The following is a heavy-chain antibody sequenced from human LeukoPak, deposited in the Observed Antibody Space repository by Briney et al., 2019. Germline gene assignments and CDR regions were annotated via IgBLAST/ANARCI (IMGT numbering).Heavy chain of an antibody. Sequence: PGGSLRLSCAASGFTFSSYGMHWVRQAPGKGLEWVAVISYDGSNKYYADSVKGRFTISRDNSKNTLYLQMNSLRAEDTAVYYCAKDLGAQISMVRGEVYYYYGMDVWGQGTTVTVSS. CDR3: AKDLGAQISMVRGEVYYYYGMDV. D-gene: IGHD3-10*01. CDR2: ISYDGSNK. V-gene: IGHV3-30*18. CDR1: GFTFSSYG. J-gene: IGHJ6*02.